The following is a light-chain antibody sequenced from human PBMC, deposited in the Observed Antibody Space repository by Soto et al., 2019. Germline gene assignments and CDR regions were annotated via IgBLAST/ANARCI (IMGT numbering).Light chain of an antibody. CDR2: GAS. V-gene: IGKV3-15*01. Sequence: EIVMTQSPATLSVSPGERATVSCRASQSVSSNLAWYQQKPGQAPRLLIYGASTRATGIPARFSGSGSGTEFTLTISSLQSEDFAVYYCQQYNNWLSTFGGGTKVEIK. CDR1: QSVSSN. CDR3: QQYNNWLST. J-gene: IGKJ4*01.